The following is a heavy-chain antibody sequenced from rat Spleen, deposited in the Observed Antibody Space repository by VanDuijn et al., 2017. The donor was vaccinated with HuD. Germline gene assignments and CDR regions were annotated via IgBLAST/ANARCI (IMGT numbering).Heavy chain of an antibody. CDR1: GFTFSNYY. Sequence: EVQLVESGGGLVQPGRSLKLSCAASGFTFSNYYMAWVRQAPTKGLEWVAYISTGGVNTYYRDSVKGRCTVSRDNAKSTLNLQMDCRRAEDTTTYYCSTAGSGLDYYYAGGFDYWGQGVMVTVSS. CDR2: ISTGGVNT. J-gene: IGHJ2*01. D-gene: IGHD1-6*01. CDR3: STAGSGLDYYYAGGFDY. V-gene: IGHV5-27*01.